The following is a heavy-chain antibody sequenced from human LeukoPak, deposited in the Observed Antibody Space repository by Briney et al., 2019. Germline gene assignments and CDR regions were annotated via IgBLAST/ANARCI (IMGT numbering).Heavy chain of an antibody. Sequence: NPSETLSLTCTVSGGSISSYYWSWIRQPPGKGLEWIGYIYYSGSTNYNPSLKSRVTISVDTSKNQFSLKLSSVTAADTAVYYCARLEWFGELLDYYYGMDVWGQGTTVTVSS. CDR3: ARLEWFGELLDYYYGMDV. J-gene: IGHJ6*02. CDR2: IYYSGST. V-gene: IGHV4-59*08. D-gene: IGHD3-10*01. CDR1: GGSISSYY.